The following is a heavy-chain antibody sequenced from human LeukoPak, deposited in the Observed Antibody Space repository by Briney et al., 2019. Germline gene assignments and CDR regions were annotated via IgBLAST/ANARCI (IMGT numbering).Heavy chain of an antibody. D-gene: IGHD3-10*01. Sequence: GGSLRLSCAASGFTFSSHAMNWVRQAPGKGLEWVSYITSSSTYIYYADSVKGRFTISRDNAKNSLYLQMNSLRAEDTAVYYCARDRGSLSFDYWGQGTLVTVSS. V-gene: IGHV3-21*01. CDR2: ITSSSTYI. J-gene: IGHJ4*02. CDR1: GFTFSSHA. CDR3: ARDRGSLSFDY.